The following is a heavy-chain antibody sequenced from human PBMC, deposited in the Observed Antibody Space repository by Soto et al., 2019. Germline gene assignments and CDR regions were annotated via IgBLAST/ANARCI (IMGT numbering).Heavy chain of an antibody. CDR2: ISYDGSNK. CDR1: GFTFSSYG. V-gene: IGHV3-30*03. J-gene: IGHJ4*02. D-gene: IGHD2-2*01. CDR3: ATGDIVVVPAAIFY. Sequence: QVQLVESGGGVVQPGRSLRLSCAASGFTFSSYGMHWVRQAPGKGLEWVAVISYDGSNKYYADSVKGRFTISRDNSKNTLYLQMNSLRAEDTAVYYWATGDIVVVPAAIFYWGQGTLVTVSS.